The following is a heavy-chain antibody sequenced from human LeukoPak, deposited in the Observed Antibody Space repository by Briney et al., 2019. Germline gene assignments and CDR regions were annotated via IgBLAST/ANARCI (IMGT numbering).Heavy chain of an antibody. CDR2: MNPNSGNT. CDR1: GYTFTSYD. J-gene: IGHJ4*02. CDR3: ARISRGDSSGYYPY. V-gene: IGHV1-8*01. D-gene: IGHD3-22*01. Sequence: ASVKVSCKASGYTFTSYDINWVRQATGQGLERMGWMNPNSGNTGYAQKFQGRVTMTRNTSISTAYMELSSLRSEDTAVYYCARISRGDSSGYYPYWGQGTLVTVSS.